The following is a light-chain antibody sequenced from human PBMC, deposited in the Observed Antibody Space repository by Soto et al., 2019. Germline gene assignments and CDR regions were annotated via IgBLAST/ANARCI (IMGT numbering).Light chain of an antibody. J-gene: IGKJ3*01. CDR2: GAS. CDR1: QSVTSSS. CDR3: HQYVRSPFT. V-gene: IGKV3-20*01. Sequence: DSVLTQSPGPLSLSPGERATLYCRASQSVTSSSLAWFQQKPGQAPRLLIYGASSRATGIPDRLSGSGSGTDFTLTISRLEPEDFSVYFCHQYVRSPFTFGPGTKVDIK.